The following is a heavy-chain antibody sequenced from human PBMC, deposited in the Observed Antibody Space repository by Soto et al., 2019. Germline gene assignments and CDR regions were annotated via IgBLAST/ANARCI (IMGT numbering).Heavy chain of an antibody. Sequence: GASVKVSCKASGFTFTSSAVQWVRQARGKRLEWIGWIVVGSGNTNYAQKFQERVTITRDMSTSTAYMELSSLRSEDTAVYYCAADKAMSSGYDYDSSGWYGEQSNYWGQGTLVTVSS. V-gene: IGHV1-58*01. CDR2: IVVGSGNT. CDR3: AADKAMSSGYDYDSSGWYGEQSNY. CDR1: GFTFTSSA. J-gene: IGHJ4*02. D-gene: IGHD6-19*01.